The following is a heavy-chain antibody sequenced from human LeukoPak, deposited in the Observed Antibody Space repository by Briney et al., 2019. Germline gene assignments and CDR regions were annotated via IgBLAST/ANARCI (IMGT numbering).Heavy chain of an antibody. CDR3: AKDRGSGYHYFDY. D-gene: IGHD3-22*01. J-gene: IGHJ4*02. V-gene: IGHV3-30*18. CDR2: ISTDGSDK. CDR1: GFTFNNFG. Sequence: GGSLRLSCAASGFTFNNFGMQWVRQAPGKGLEWVALISTDGSDKYYADSVKGRFTVSRDNSKNTLYLQMNGLRAEDTAVYYCAKDRGSGYHYFDYWGQGTLVTVSS.